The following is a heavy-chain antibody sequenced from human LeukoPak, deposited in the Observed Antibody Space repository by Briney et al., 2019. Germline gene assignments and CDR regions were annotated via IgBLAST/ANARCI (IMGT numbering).Heavy chain of an antibody. D-gene: IGHD3-3*01. V-gene: IGHV3-23*01. Sequence: GGSLRLSCAASGFTFSSYAMSWVRQAPGKGLEWVSAISGSGGSTYYADSVKGRFTISRDNSKNTLYLQTNSLRAEDTAVYYCAKSRMYYDFWSGYFDYWGQGTLVTVSS. CDR2: ISGSGGST. CDR3: AKSRMYYDFWSGYFDY. J-gene: IGHJ4*02. CDR1: GFTFSSYA.